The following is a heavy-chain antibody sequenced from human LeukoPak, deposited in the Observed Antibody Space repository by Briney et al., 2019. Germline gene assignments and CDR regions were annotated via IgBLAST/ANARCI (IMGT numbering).Heavy chain of an antibody. CDR3: ARPGVGSGRYGAFDI. CDR2: IFYSGST. D-gene: IGHD5-18*01. J-gene: IGHJ3*02. CDR1: GGSISSYY. V-gene: IGHV4-59*08. Sequence: PSETLSLTCTVSGGSISSYYWSWIRQPPGKGLEWIGYIFYSGSTNYNPSLESRVTMSVDTSKNQFSLKLRSMTAADTAVYYCARPGVGSGRYGAFDIWGQGTLVIVSS.